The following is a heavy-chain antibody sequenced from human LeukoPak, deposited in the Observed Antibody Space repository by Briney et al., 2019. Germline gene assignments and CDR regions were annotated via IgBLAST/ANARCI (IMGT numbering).Heavy chain of an antibody. D-gene: IGHD6-13*01. Sequence: GESLKISCRGSGYSFTSYWIGWVRQMPGKGLEWMGIIYPGDSDTRYSPSFQGQVTISADKSISTAYLQWSSLKASDTAMYYCARAYSSSWYFNWFDPWGQGTLVIVSS. J-gene: IGHJ5*02. V-gene: IGHV5-51*01. CDR3: ARAYSSSWYFNWFDP. CDR1: GYSFTSYW. CDR2: IYPGDSDT.